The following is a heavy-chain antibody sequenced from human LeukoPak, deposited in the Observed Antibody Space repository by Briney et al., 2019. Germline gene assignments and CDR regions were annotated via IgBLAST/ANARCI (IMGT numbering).Heavy chain of an antibody. J-gene: IGHJ5*02. Sequence: GGSLRLSCAASGFTFSSYAMHWVRQAPDKGLEYVAVISNDGTYKYYGASVKGRFTISRENFKNTLYLQMDSLRSEDTAVYSCTRKSGGSQRKMDDWFDPWGQGTLVIVSS. CDR2: ISNDGTYK. D-gene: IGHD3-10*01. V-gene: IGHV3-30*04. CDR1: GFTFSSYA. CDR3: TRKSGGSQRKMDDWFDP.